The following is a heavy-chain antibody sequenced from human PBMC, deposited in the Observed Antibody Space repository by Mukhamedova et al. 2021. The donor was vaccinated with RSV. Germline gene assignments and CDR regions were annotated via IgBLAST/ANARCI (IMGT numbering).Heavy chain of an antibody. Sequence: GGIRSKANSYATAYAASVKGRFTISRDDSKNTAYLQMNSLKTEDTAVYYCTRPLGYFDWSGVEGSLIFDYWGQGTLVTVSS. V-gene: IGHV3-73*01. CDR2: IRSKANSYAT. CDR3: TRPLGYFDWSGVEGSLIFDY. D-gene: IGHD3-9*01. J-gene: IGHJ4*02.